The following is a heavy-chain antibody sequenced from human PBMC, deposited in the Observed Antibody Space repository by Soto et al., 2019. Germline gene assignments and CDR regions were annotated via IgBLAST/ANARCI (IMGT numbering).Heavy chain of an antibody. J-gene: IGHJ5*02. V-gene: IGHV4-30-4*01. Sequence: SETLSLTCTVSGDSINPEYYWNWVRQPPGKGLEWIGHIYYSGGAFYSPSLKRRLALSVDTSKNQFSLRLSSVTAADTAVYYCARDTAAKYSESHSYYPHFDPCDPGTLLTVST. D-gene: IGHD3-16*01. CDR3: ARDTAAKYSESHSYYPHFDP. CDR1: GDSINPEYY. CDR2: IYYSGGA.